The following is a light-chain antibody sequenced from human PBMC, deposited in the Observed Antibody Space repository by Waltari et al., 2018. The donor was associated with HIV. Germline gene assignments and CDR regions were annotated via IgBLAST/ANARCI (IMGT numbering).Light chain of an antibody. Sequence: QSALTQPRSVSGSPGQSVTISCTGTSSDVGGYDSVSWYLQHPGKVPKLIIYEVIKRPSGVPDRCAGSKSGNTAALTISGRKTEEEADYFCCAYAGTYTYVLFGGGTKLTVL. CDR1: SSDVGGYDS. CDR2: EVI. V-gene: IGLV2-11*01. J-gene: IGLJ3*02. CDR3: CAYAGTYTYVL.